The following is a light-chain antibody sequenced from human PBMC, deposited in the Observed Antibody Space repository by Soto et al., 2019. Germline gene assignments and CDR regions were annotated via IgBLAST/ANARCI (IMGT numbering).Light chain of an antibody. Sequence: IVMTQSPATLSVSPGERATLSCRASQSVGRSLAWYQQKPGQAPRLLIYGTSARATGIPATFSGSGSGTEFTFPLSQLPSEDFAIYYCQQYDNWPSVTFGGGTKVEIK. J-gene: IGKJ4*01. CDR3: QQYDNWPSVT. V-gene: IGKV3-15*01. CDR2: GTS. CDR1: QSVGRS.